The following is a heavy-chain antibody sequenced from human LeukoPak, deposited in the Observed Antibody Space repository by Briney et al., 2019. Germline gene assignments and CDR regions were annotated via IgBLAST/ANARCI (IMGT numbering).Heavy chain of an antibody. CDR1: GFTFGRYW. Sequence: QPGGSLRLSCAASGFTFGRYWMHWLRQGPGKGLVWVSRISTDGSSSTYADSVKGRFTISRDNSKNTLYLQMNSLRAEDTAVYYCAKYSENWRRVYYYGMDVWGQGTTVTVSS. V-gene: IGHV3-74*01. D-gene: IGHD1-1*01. CDR3: AKYSENWRRVYYYGMDV. J-gene: IGHJ6*02. CDR2: ISTDGSSS.